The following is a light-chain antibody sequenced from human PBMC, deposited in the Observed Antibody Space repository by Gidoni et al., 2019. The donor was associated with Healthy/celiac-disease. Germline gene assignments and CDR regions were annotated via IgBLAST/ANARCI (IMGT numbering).Light chain of an antibody. Sequence: EIVLTQSPGTLSLSHGERATLSCRASQSVSSSYLAWYQHKPGQAPRLLIYGASSRATGIPDRFSGSGSGTDFTLTISRLEPEDFAVYYFQQYGSSPRTFGQGTKVEIK. CDR1: QSVSSSY. V-gene: IGKV3-20*01. CDR2: GAS. J-gene: IGKJ1*01. CDR3: QQYGSSPRT.